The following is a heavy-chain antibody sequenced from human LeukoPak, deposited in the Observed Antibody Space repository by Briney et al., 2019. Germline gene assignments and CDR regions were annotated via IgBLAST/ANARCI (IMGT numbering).Heavy chain of an antibody. Sequence: GGSLRLSCAASEFSFSNYAMSWVRQAPGKGLEWVSAIGGSGATTYYADSVKGRFTISRDNSKNTLYLQMNSLRAEDTAIYYCAKDCPSYGDCHFDYWGQGTLVTVSS. CDR1: EFSFSNYA. CDR3: AKDCPSYGDCHFDY. D-gene: IGHD4-17*01. V-gene: IGHV3-23*01. CDR2: IGGSGATT. J-gene: IGHJ4*02.